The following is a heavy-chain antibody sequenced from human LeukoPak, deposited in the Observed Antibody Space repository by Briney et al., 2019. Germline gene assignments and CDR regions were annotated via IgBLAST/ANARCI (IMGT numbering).Heavy chain of an antibody. Sequence: SETLSLTCAVYGGSFSGYYWSWIRQPAGKGLEWIGRIYTSGSTNYNPSLKSRVTISLDTSKNQFSLKLSSVTAADTAVYYCARVFGGPVSRRFDPWGQGTLVTVSS. CDR3: ARVFGGPVSRRFDP. CDR2: IYTSGST. V-gene: IGHV4-59*10. J-gene: IGHJ5*02. D-gene: IGHD4-23*01. CDR1: GGSFSGYY.